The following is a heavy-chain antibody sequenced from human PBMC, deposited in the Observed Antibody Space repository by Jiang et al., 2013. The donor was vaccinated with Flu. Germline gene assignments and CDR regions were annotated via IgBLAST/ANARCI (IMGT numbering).Heavy chain of an antibody. CDR2: ISYDGSNK. V-gene: IGHV3-30*18. CDR3: AKEGVGRDCGGDCYMIDY. CDR1: GFTFSSYG. D-gene: IGHD2-21*02. Sequence: SGGGVVQPEMSLRLSCAASGFTFSSYGMHWVRQAPGKGLEWVAVISYDGSNKYYADSVKGRFTISRDNSKNTLYLQMNSLRAEDTAVYYCAKEGVGRDCGGDCYMIDYWGQGTLVTVSS. J-gene: IGHJ4*02.